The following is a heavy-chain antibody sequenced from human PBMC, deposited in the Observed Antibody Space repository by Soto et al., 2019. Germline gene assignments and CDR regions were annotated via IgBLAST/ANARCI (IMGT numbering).Heavy chain of an antibody. V-gene: IGHV4-31*06. D-gene: IGHD3-10*01. J-gene: IGHJ6*02. CDR1: GGSINSGTYY. Sequence: QVQLQESGPGLVKPSQTLSLTCFVSGGSINSGTYYWSWIRQHPERGLEWIGYISSRGDTYYRPSLKSRLTISADTSRSLISLKLTSATAADAAVYYARGGASGDHWLSIGGEDNYYGLDVWGQGTTVAVS. CDR2: ISSRGDT. CDR3: RGGASGDHWLSIGGEDNYYGLDV.